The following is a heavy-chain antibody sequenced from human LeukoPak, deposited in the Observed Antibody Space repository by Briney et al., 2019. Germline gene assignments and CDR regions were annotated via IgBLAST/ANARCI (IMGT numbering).Heavy chain of an antibody. CDR1: GFNFRGYG. V-gene: IGHV3-30*02. Sequence: PGGSLRLSCETSGFNFRGYGLHWARQTPGKGLQWLAFMEHDGTIKYFSDSVEGRFIISRDNSQNTLFLQLNSLRTEDTAVYYCATNSAYGSYLDSWGQGTLVTVSS. D-gene: IGHD6-25*01. CDR3: ATNSAYGSYLDS. J-gene: IGHJ4*02. CDR2: MEHDGTIK.